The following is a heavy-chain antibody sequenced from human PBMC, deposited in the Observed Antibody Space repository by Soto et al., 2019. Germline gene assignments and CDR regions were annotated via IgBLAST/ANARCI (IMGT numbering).Heavy chain of an antibody. D-gene: IGHD6-6*01. CDR3: AATQQREYSSSTPGPEEYYYYGMDV. J-gene: IGHJ6*02. CDR2: ISSSSSYI. V-gene: IGHV3-21*01. CDR1: GFTFSSYS. Sequence: EVQLVESGGGLVKPGGSLRLSCAASGFTFSSYSMNWVRQAPGKGLEWVSSISSSSSYIYYADSVKGRFTISRDNAKNSLYLQMNSLRAEDTAVYYCAATQQREYSSSTPGPEEYYYYGMDVWGQGTTVTVSS.